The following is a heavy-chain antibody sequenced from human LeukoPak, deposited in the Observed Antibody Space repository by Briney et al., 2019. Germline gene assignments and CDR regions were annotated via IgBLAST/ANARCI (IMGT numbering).Heavy chain of an antibody. CDR1: GFTFSSYW. V-gene: IGHV3-74*01. Sequence: GGSLRLSCAASGFTFSSYWMHWVRQAPGKGLVWVSRINSDGSSTSYADSVKGRFTISRDNAKNSLYLQMNSLRAEDTAVYYCVKDSAVATFDYWGQGALVTVSS. CDR2: INSDGSST. J-gene: IGHJ4*02. D-gene: IGHD5-12*01. CDR3: VKDSAVATFDY.